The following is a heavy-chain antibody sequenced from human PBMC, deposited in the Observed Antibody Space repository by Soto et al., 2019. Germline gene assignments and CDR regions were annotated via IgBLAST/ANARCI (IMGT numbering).Heavy chain of an antibody. J-gene: IGHJ6*02. CDR1: GFTFSSYA. V-gene: IGHV3-23*01. Sequence: GGSLRLSCAASGFTFSSYAMHWVRQAPGKGLEWVSSISGSGGSTYYADSVKGRFTISRDNSKNTVFLQMNSLRAEDTAVYYCAKDHGMDVWGQGATVTVSS. CDR3: AKDHGMDV. CDR2: ISGSGGST.